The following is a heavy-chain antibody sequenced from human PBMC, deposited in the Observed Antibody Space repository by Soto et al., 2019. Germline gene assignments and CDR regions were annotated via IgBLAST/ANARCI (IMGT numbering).Heavy chain of an antibody. Sequence: QVQLVQSGAEVKKPGASVKVSCKASGYTFTSYAISWVRQAPGQGLEWMGWINAYNVNTNDAQKLQGRVTMTTAPSTSTAYMELRSLRSDDTAVYYCASDLPPVDYGGQGTLVTVSS. J-gene: IGHJ4*02. CDR2: INAYNVNT. CDR1: GYTFTSYA. V-gene: IGHV1-18*01. CDR3: ASDLPPVDY.